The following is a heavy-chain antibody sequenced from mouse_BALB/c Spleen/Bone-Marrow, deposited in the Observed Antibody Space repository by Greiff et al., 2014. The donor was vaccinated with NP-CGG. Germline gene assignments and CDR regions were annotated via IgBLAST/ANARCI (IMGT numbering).Heavy chain of an antibody. V-gene: IGHV1-87*01. D-gene: IGHD1-2*01. CDR1: GYSFTSYW. CDR2: IYPGDGDT. CDR3: ARSYGSFYFDY. Sequence: QVQLQQSGAELVRPGASVKLSCKASGYSFTSYWIQWVKQRPGQGLEWLGTIYPGDGDTRYTQKFKGKATLTADKSSSTAYMQVSSLASEDSAVYYCARSYGSFYFDYWGQGVTLTVSS. J-gene: IGHJ2*01.